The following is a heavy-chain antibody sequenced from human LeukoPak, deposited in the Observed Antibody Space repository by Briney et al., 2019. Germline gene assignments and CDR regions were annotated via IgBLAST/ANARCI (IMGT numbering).Heavy chain of an antibody. J-gene: IGHJ6*03. Sequence: ASVKVSCKASGYTFTSYDINWVRQATGQGLEWMGGMNPNSGNTGYAQKFQGRVTMTRNTSISTAYMELSSLRSEDTAVYYCARGSEPYDFWSGYYRYYYYYMDVWGKGTTVTVSS. CDR2: MNPNSGNT. CDR1: GYTFTSYD. D-gene: IGHD3-3*01. CDR3: ARGSEPYDFWSGYYRYYYYYMDV. V-gene: IGHV1-8*01.